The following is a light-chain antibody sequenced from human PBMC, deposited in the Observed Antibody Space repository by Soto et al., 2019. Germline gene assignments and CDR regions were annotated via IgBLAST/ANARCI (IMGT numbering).Light chain of an antibody. CDR1: QSISTY. Sequence: DIQMTQSPSSLSASLGDRVTITCRASQSISTYLHWYQQTPGKPPELLIYAASNLQSGVPSRFSGGGSGTDFTLTISSLQPEDFATYYCQQGYSATWTFGQGTNVDIK. CDR3: QQGYSATWT. J-gene: IGKJ1*01. CDR2: AAS. V-gene: IGKV1-39*01.